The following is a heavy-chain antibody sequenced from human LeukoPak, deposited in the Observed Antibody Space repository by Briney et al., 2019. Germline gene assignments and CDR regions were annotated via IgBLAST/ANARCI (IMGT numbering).Heavy chain of an antibody. V-gene: IGHV1-3*02. CDR1: GYTFTSYA. J-gene: IGHJ4*02. Sequence: GASVKVSCKASGYTFTSYAMHWVRQAPGQRLEWMGWSNAGNGNTKYSQEFQGRVTITRDTSASTAYMELSSLRAEDTAVYYCARNGVRGSGYSPIDYWGQGTLVTVSS. D-gene: IGHD3-22*01. CDR2: SNAGNGNT. CDR3: ARNGVRGSGYSPIDY.